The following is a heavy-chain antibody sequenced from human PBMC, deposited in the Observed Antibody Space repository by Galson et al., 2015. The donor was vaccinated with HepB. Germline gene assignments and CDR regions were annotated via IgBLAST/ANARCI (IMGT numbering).Heavy chain of an antibody. CDR3: ARDPYFGSENYFSSYGLDV. D-gene: IGHD3-10*01. CDR1: ISTYY. V-gene: IGHV4-59*01. J-gene: IGHJ6*02. CDR2: VYYTGST. Sequence: ISTYYWSWIRQPPGKGLEWIGNVYYTGSTNYNPSLKSRLIISVDTSESQFSLILFSVTAADTAVYYCARDPYFGSENYFSSYGLDVWGQGTTVTVSS.